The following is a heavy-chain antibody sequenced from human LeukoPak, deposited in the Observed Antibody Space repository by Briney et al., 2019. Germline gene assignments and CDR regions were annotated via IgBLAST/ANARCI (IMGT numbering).Heavy chain of an antibody. Sequence: GESLKISCKGSGYIFTNYWIGWVCQMPGKGLEWMGIIYPGDSDTKYSPSFQGQVIISADKSISTAYLQWISLKASDTAMYYCARGSDYFHFDYWGQGTLVIVSS. CDR2: IYPGDSDT. V-gene: IGHV5-51*01. J-gene: IGHJ4*02. CDR1: GYIFTNYW. D-gene: IGHD3-22*01. CDR3: ARGSDYFHFDY.